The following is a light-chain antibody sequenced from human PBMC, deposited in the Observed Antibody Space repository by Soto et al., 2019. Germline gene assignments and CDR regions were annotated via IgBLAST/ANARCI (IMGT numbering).Light chain of an antibody. CDR3: QQRNTWPPIT. Sequence: EIVLTQSPGTLSLSPGEGATLSCRASQSVSSSYIAWYQQRPGQTPSLLIYGASRRASGVPARFSGSGSETDFTLTISSLETEDFALYYCQQRNTWPPITFGEGTRLEIK. J-gene: IGKJ5*01. V-gene: IGKV3D-20*02. CDR1: QSVSSSY. CDR2: GAS.